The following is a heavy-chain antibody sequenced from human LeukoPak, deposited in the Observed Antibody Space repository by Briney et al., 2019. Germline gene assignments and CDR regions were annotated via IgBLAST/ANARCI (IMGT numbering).Heavy chain of an antibody. V-gene: IGHV3-30*18. CDR2: ISKDGSNK. CDR3: AKDKYYSSGTFFDY. D-gene: IGHD3-10*01. J-gene: IGHJ4*02. Sequence: GGSLRLSCAASVFTFSSYAMHWVRQAPGKGLEWVAVISKDGSNKFYADSVKGRFTIFRDNSKNTLYLEMNSLRTEDTALYYCAKDKYYSSGTFFDYWGQGTLVTVSS. CDR1: VFTFSSYA.